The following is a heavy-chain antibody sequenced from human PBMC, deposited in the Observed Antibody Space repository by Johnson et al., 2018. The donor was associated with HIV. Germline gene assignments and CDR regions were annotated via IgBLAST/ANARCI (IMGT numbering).Heavy chain of an antibody. CDR1: GFTFSSYD. J-gene: IGHJ3*02. CDR3: ARDYGDDEVPDAFDI. Sequence: VQVVESGGGVVQPGGSLRLSCAASGFTFSSYDMHWVRQATGKGLEWVSAIGTAGDTYYRGSVKGRFPISRENAKNSLYLQMNSLRAEDTAVYYCARDYGDDEVPDAFDIWGQGTMVTVSS. D-gene: IGHD4-17*01. CDR2: IGTAGDT. V-gene: IGHV3-13*01.